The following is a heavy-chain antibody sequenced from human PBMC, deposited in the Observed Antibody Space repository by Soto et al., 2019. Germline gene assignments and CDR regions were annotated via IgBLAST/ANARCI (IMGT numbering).Heavy chain of an antibody. V-gene: IGHV3-74*01. CDR2: INSDGSHT. J-gene: IGHJ6*02. CDR3: AGGMAGLDV. CDR1: GLSFNIYW. Sequence: EVQLVESGGGLVQPGGSLRLSCAASGLSFNIYWMHWVRQVPGKGLVWLARINSDGSHTIYVDSVKGRFTISRQNAKNTVFRQMDSLRDEDTGVYYCAGGMAGLDVWGQGTTVTVSS.